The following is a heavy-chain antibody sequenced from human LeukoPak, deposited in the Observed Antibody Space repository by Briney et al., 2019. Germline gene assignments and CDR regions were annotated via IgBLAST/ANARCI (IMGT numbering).Heavy chain of an antibody. D-gene: IGHD5-18*01. CDR1: GDSINGFY. CDR3: ASSKTPWIQLWFFDI. Sequence: SETLSLICTVSGDSINGFYWNWIRQPPGKGLEWIGYIYYSGNTNYNPSLKSRVTMSVDTSTNQFSLKLSSVTAADTAVYYCASSKTPWIQLWFFDIWGQGTMVTVSS. J-gene: IGHJ3*02. V-gene: IGHV4-59*01. CDR2: IYYSGNT.